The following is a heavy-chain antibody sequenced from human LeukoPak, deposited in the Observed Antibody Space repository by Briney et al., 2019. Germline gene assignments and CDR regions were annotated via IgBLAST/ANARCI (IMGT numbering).Heavy chain of an antibody. J-gene: IGHJ4*02. V-gene: IGHV3-11*01. CDR1: GFTFSDYY. CDR2: ISSSGSTI. D-gene: IGHD3-22*01. Sequence: GGSLRLSCAASGFTFSDYYMSWIRQAPGKGLEWVSYISSSGSTIYYADSVKGRFTISRDNAKNSLYLQMNSLRAEDTAVYYCARDLFYDSSGYDPGYWGQGTLVTVSS. CDR3: ARDLFYDSSGYDPGY.